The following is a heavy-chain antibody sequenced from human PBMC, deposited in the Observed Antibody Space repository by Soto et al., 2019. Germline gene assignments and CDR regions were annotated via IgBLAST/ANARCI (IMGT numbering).Heavy chain of an antibody. CDR1: GGSISSAAYC. V-gene: IGHV4-30-4*01. D-gene: IGHD5-12*01. Sequence: PSETLSLTCTVSGGSISSAAYCWSWIRQSPDKGLEWIGHIYDGGTTYSSPSLKGRVTISADTSETQFSLKLNSVSAADTAVYYCARRIVATETFDYWGQGTLVTVSS. CDR3: ARRIVATETFDY. CDR2: IYDGGTT. J-gene: IGHJ4*02.